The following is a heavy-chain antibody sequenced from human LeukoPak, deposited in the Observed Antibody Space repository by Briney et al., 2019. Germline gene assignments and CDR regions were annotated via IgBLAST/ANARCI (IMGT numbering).Heavy chain of an antibody. CDR1: GGSISSGSYY. J-gene: IGHJ4*02. Sequence: SETQSLTCTVSGGSISSGSYYWSWIRQPAGKGLEWIGRIYTSGSTNYNPSLKSRVTISVDTSKNQFSLKLSSVTAADTAVYYCAREIAGYYDSSGYPGFDYWGQGTLVTVSS. V-gene: IGHV4-61*02. D-gene: IGHD3-22*01. CDR3: AREIAGYYDSSGYPGFDY. CDR2: IYTSGST.